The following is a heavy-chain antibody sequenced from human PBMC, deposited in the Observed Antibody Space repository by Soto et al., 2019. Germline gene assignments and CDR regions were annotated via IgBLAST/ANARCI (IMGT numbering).Heavy chain of an antibody. Sequence: GASVKVSCKASGYTFTSYGISWVRQAPGQGLEWMGWISAYNGNTNYAQKLQGRVTMTTDTSTSTAYMELRSLRSDDTAVYYCARDEGGVQLWLPGHYWGQGTLVTVSS. CDR2: ISAYNGNT. D-gene: IGHD5-18*01. J-gene: IGHJ4*02. CDR1: GYTFTSYG. V-gene: IGHV1-18*01. CDR3: ARDEGGVQLWLPGHY.